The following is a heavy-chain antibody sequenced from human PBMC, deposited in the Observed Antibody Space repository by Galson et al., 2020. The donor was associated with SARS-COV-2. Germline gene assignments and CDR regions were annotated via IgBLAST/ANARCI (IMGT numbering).Heavy chain of an antibody. V-gene: IGHV3-15*01. J-gene: IGHJ4*02. CDR3: TSGVGATLAQDY. Sequence: ESLKISCAASGFTFSNAWLSWVRQAPGEGLEWVGRIKTKTDGGTTDYAAPEKGRFTISRDDSENTLYLQMNSLKTEDTAVYYCTSGVGATLAQDYWGQGTLVTVCS. CDR2: IKTKTDGGTT. D-gene: IGHD1-26*01. CDR1: GFTFSNAW.